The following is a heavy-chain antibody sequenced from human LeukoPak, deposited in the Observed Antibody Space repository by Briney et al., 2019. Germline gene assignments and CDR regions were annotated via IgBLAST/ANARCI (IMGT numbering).Heavy chain of an antibody. V-gene: IGHV3-15*01. Sequence: GGSLRLSCAASGFTFGNAWMSWVRQAPGKGLEWVGRIKSKTDGGTTDYAAPVKGRFTISRDDSKNTLYLQMNSLKTEDTAVYYCTTLGWELRFAFDIWGQGTMVTVSS. CDR2: IKSKTDGGTT. D-gene: IGHD1-26*01. CDR1: GFTFGNAW. CDR3: TTLGWELRFAFDI. J-gene: IGHJ3*02.